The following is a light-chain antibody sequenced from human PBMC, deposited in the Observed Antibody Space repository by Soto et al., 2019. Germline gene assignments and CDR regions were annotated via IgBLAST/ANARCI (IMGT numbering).Light chain of an antibody. CDR2: GSS. CDR1: QAIRND. J-gene: IGKJ1*01. CDR3: QQSGSSPPT. Sequence: DIQMTQSPSSLCASVGDRLTITGRASQAIRNDLAWYQQKPGRARKRLIYGSSTLQSGVTSRFRGSGSGTEFTLTISSLEPEDFAVYYCQQSGSSPPTVGQGTQVEIK. V-gene: IGKV1-17*01.